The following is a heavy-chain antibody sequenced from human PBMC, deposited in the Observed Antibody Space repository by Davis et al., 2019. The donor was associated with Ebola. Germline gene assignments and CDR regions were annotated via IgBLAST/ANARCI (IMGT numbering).Heavy chain of an antibody. D-gene: IGHD2-2*01. CDR3: VSSRSF. Sequence: GESPKTPCAAPGFTFSSYWMSWVRQAPGTGLEWVANIKQDGSEKYYVDSVKGRFTISRDNAKNSLYLQMNSLRAEDTAVYYCVSSRSFWGKGTMVTVSS. CDR2: IKQDGSEK. V-gene: IGHV3-7*01. CDR1: GFTFSSYW. J-gene: IGHJ6*04.